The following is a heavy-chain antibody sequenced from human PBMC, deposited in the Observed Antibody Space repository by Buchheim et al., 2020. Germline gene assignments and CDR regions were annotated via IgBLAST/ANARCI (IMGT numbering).Heavy chain of an antibody. CDR1: GFTFSSYW. V-gene: IGHV3-74*01. CDR3: ARDLTFRDIVATTTSYYYGMDV. Sequence: EVQLVESGGGLVQPGGSLRLSCAASGFTFSSYWMHWVRQAPGKGLVWVSRINSDGSSTSYADSVKGRFTISRDNAKNTLYLQMNSLRAEDTAVYYCARDLTFRDIVATTTSYYYGMDVWGQGTT. CDR2: INSDGSST. J-gene: IGHJ6*02. D-gene: IGHD5-12*01.